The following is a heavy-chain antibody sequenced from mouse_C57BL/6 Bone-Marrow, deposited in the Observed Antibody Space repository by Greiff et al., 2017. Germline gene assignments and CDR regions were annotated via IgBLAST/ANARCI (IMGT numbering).Heavy chain of an antibody. J-gene: IGHJ3*01. Sequence: EVQLQQSGGDLVKPGGSLKLSCAASGFTFSSYGMSWVRQTPDKRLEWVATISSGGSYTYYPDSVKGRFTISRDNAKNTLYLQMSSLKSEDTAMYYCAGGKAAQIAYWGQGTLVTVSA. CDR3: AGGKAAQIAY. V-gene: IGHV5-6*01. CDR1: GFTFSSYG. CDR2: ISSGGSYT. D-gene: IGHD3-2*02.